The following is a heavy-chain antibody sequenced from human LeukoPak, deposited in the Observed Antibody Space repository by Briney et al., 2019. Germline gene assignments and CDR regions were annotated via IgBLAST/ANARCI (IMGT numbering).Heavy chain of an antibody. V-gene: IGHV3-7*01. CDR3: ARGARYCSSTSCIGLDY. CDR2: IKQDGSEK. Sequence: GGSLRLSCAASGFTFSSYWMSWVRQAPGKGLEWVANIKQDGSEKYYVDSVKGRFTISRDNAKNSLYLQLNSLRAEDTAVYYCARGARYCSSTSCIGLDYWGQGTLVTVSS. CDR1: GFTFSSYW. D-gene: IGHD2-2*01. J-gene: IGHJ4*02.